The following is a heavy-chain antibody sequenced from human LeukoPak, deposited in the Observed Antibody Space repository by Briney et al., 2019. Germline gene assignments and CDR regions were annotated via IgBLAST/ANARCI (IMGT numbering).Heavy chain of an antibody. J-gene: IGHJ4*02. Sequence: GESLKISCNGSGYXFTSYWICWVRQMPGKGLEWMGTIYPGDSDTRYSPSFQGQVTISADKSISTAYLQWSSLKASDTAMYYCARPSADGSGSYDYWGQGTLVTVSS. CDR2: IYPGDSDT. CDR3: ARPSADGSGSYDY. V-gene: IGHV5-51*01. D-gene: IGHD3-10*01. CDR1: GYXFTSYW.